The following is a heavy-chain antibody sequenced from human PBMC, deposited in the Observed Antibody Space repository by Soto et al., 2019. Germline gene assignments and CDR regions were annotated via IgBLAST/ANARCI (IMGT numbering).Heavy chain of an antibody. D-gene: IGHD3-3*01. CDR1: GGSISSYY. CDR3: ARNDFWSGYYSS. CDR2: IYYSGST. Sequence: PSETLSLTCTVSGGSISSYYWSWIRQPPGKGLEWIGYIYYSGSTNYNPSLKSRVTISVDTSKNQFSLKLSSVTAADTAVYYCARNDFWSGYYSSWGQGTLVTVSS. J-gene: IGHJ5*02. V-gene: IGHV4-59*01.